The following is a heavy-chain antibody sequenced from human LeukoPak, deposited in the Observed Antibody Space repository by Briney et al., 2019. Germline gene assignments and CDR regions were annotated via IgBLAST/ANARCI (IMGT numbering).Heavy chain of an antibody. Sequence: GGSLRLSCAASGFTFSSYWMTWVRQAPGKGLEWVANIKPDGSQIYYVDSVKGRFTISRDNAKNSLYLQMNSLRAEDTAVYYCARDLDWETYWGQGTLVTVSS. V-gene: IGHV3-7*01. CDR2: IKPDGSQI. J-gene: IGHJ4*02. CDR1: GFTFSSYW. CDR3: ARDLDWETY. D-gene: IGHD1-26*01.